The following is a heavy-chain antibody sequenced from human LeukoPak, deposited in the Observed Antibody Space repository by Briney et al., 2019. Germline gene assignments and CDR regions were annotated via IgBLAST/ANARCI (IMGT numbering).Heavy chain of an antibody. D-gene: IGHD2-2*01. Sequence: SETLSLTCTVSGGFISSGGYYWSWIRQPPGNGLEWIGYIYHTGSTYYNPSLKSRVTISVDRSKNQFSLKLSSVTAADTTVYYCARSKVVPAATINWFDPWGQGTLVTVSS. CDR3: ARSKVVPAATINWFDP. J-gene: IGHJ5*02. CDR2: IYHTGST. V-gene: IGHV4-30-2*01. CDR1: GGFISSGGYY.